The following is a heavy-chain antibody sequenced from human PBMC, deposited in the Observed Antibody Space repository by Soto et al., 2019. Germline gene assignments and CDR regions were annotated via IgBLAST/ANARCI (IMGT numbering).Heavy chain of an antibody. V-gene: IGHV4-31*03. Sequence: QVQLQESGPGLVKPSQTLSLTCTVSGGSISSAGYYWSWIRPHPGKGLEWIVYIYYSGSTYYNPSPKSRVTISVDTSKNRFSLKLRSVTAADTAGYYCARDVRIPLCQWGQGTLGTVSS. J-gene: IGHJ4*01. CDR1: GGSISSAGYY. CDR3: ARDVRIPLCQ. D-gene: IGHD2-2*02. CDR2: IYYSGST.